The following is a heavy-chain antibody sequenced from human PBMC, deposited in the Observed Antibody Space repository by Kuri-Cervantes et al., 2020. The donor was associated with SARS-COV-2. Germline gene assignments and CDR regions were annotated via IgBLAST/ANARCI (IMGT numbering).Heavy chain of an antibody. D-gene: IGHD6-13*01. V-gene: IGHV3-13*04. J-gene: IGHJ6*02. Sequence: GGSLRLSCAASGFTFSSYWMHWVRQATGKGLEWVSAIGTAGDTYYPGSVKGRFTISRENAKNTLYLQMNSLRAEDTAVYYCARGEQLAFPYYYGMDVWGQGTTVTVSS. CDR1: GFTFSSYW. CDR3: ARGEQLAFPYYYGMDV. CDR2: IGTAGDT.